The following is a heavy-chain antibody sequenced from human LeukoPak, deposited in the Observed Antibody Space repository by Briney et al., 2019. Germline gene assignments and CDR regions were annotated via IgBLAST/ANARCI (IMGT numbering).Heavy chain of an antibody. D-gene: IGHD6-19*01. CDR1: GYSISSGCY. Sequence: SETLSLTCAVSGYSISSGCYWGWIRQPPGKGLEWIGSIYHSGSTYYNPSLKSRVTISVDTSKNQFSLKLSSVTAADTAVYYCARRLEYSSGWYGNDAFDIWGQGTMVTVSS. CDR2: IYHSGST. J-gene: IGHJ3*02. CDR3: ARRLEYSSGWYGNDAFDI. V-gene: IGHV4-38-2*01.